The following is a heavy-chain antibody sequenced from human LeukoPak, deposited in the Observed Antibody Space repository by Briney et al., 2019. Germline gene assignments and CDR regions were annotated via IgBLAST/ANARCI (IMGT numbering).Heavy chain of an antibody. CDR2: IIPIFGTA. CDR3: ASSVGTTLVAYYYYGMDV. Sequence: SVKVSCKASGGAFSSYAISWVRQAPGQGLEWMGGIIPIFGTANYAQKFQGRVTITADESTSTAYMELSSLRSEDTAVYYCASSVGTTLVAYYYYGMDVWGQGTTVTVSS. V-gene: IGHV1-69*13. CDR1: GGAFSSYA. J-gene: IGHJ6*02. D-gene: IGHD1-7*01.